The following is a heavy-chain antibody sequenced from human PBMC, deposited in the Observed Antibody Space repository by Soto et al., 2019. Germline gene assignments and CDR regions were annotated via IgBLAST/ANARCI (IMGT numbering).Heavy chain of an antibody. V-gene: IGHV5-51*01. CDR1: GYSFTSYW. CDR3: ARLGIVVVPTIGAFDI. D-gene: IGHD2-2*03. J-gene: IGHJ3*02. Sequence: GESLKISCKGSGYSFTSYWIGWVRQMPGKGLEWMGIIYPGDSDTRYSPSFQGQVTISADKSISTAYLQWSSLKASDTAMYYCARLGIVVVPTIGAFDIWGQGTMVTVSS. CDR2: IYPGDSDT.